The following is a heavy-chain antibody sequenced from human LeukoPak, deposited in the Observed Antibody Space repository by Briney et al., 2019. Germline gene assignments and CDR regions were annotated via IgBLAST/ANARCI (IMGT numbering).Heavy chain of an antibody. V-gene: IGHV3-21*01. CDR3: ARDCLGSYDY. D-gene: IGHD3-10*02. CDR2: ISDNSRYI. CDR1: GFTFSIYT. J-gene: IGHJ4*02. Sequence: PGGSLRLSCAASGFTFSIYTINWVRQAPGKRLEWLSSISDNSRYIYYADSVKGRFTTSRDNAKNSVFLQLNSLRAEDTAVYYCARDCLGSYDYWGQGTLVTVSS.